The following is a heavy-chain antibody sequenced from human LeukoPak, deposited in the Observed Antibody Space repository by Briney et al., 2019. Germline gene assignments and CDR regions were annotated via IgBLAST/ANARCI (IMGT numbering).Heavy chain of an antibody. V-gene: IGHV1-8*03. Sequence: GASVKVSCKASGYTFTSYDINWVRQATGQGLEWMGWMNPNSGNTGYAQKFQGRVTITRNTSISTAYMELSSLRSEDTAVYYCATVYYKRACGGDCSLFDYWGQGTLVTVSS. D-gene: IGHD2-21*02. J-gene: IGHJ4*02. CDR1: GYTFTSYD. CDR3: ATVYYKRACGGDCSLFDY. CDR2: MNPNSGNT.